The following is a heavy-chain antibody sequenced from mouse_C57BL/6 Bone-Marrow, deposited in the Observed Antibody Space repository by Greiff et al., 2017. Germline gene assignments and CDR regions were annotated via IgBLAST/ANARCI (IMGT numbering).Heavy chain of an antibody. V-gene: IGHV1-54*01. CDR1: GYAFTNYL. J-gene: IGHJ4*01. D-gene: IGHD1-1*01. Sequence: VQLQQSGAELVRPGTSVKVSCKASGYAFTNYLIEWVKQRPGQGLEWIGVINPGSGGTNYNEKFKGKATLTADKSSSTAYMQLSSLTSEDSAVYFCARSDGSSPGDDWGQGTSVTVSS. CDR3: ARSDGSSPGDD. CDR2: INPGSGGT.